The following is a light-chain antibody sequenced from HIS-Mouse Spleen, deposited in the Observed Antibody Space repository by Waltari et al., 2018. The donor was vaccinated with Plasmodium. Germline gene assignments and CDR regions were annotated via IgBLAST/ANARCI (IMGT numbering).Light chain of an antibody. CDR3: CSYAGSYALV. CDR2: DVS. V-gene: IGLV2-11*01. CDR1: SSDLGGYNY. J-gene: IGLJ2*01. Sequence: QSALTQPRSVSGSPGQSVTLSCTGTSSDLGGYNYVSWYQQHPGKAPKLMIYDVSKRPSGIPDRFSGSKSGNAASLTFSGLQAEDEADYYCCSYAGSYALVFGGGTKLTVL.